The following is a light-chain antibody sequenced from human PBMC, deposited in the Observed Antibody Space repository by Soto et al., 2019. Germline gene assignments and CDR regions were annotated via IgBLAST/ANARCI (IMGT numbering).Light chain of an antibody. V-gene: IGKV3-15*01. Sequence: EIVMTQSPATLSVSPGERATLSCRASQSVSGNLAWYQQKPGQAPRLLIYGASTRANGIPTRFSGSGSGTEFTLTISSLQSEDFAVYYCQQYNNWPPLTFGGGTKVEIK. J-gene: IGKJ4*01. CDR3: QQYNNWPPLT. CDR2: GAS. CDR1: QSVSGN.